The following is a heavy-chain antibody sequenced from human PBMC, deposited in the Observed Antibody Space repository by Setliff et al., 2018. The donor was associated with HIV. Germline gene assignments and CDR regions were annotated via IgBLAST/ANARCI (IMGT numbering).Heavy chain of an antibody. CDR3: ARRQWLAANFDS. J-gene: IGHJ5*01. Sequence: SETLSLTCAVSGYSISSGYYWGWIRQPPGEGLEWIGSIFYSGSTYYNPSLKSRVTISVDTSKNQFSLKLTSVTAADTAVYFCARRQWLAANFDSWGQGTLVTVSS. V-gene: IGHV4-38-2*01. D-gene: IGHD6-19*01. CDR1: GYSISSGYY. CDR2: IFYSGST.